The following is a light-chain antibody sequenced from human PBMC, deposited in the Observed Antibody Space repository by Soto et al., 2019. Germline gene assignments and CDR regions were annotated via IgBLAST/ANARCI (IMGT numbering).Light chain of an antibody. Sequence: DIQMTQSPPTVSASVGDRVTITCRARQSISNSLAWYQQKPGKAPNLLIYEASSLQSGVPSRFSGSGSGTDFTLTISSLQPDDFATYFCQQYNGYSSTFGQGTK. J-gene: IGKJ1*01. CDR2: EAS. V-gene: IGKV1-5*01. CDR3: QQYNGYSST. CDR1: QSISNS.